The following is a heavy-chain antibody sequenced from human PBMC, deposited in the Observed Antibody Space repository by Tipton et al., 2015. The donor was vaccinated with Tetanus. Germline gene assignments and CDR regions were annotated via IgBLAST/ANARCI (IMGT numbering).Heavy chain of an antibody. CDR2: SWYDGTDK. CDR3: AREADCSGGSCFSGDFDN. Sequence: SLRLSCAASGFIFSSYGIHWVRQAPGKGLEWLAVSWYDGTDKYYADSVKGRFTISRDNSKNTLYLQTNSLRAEDTALYYCAREADCSGGSCFSGDFDNWGQGTQVTVSS. J-gene: IGHJ4*02. CDR1: GFIFSSYG. D-gene: IGHD2-15*01. V-gene: IGHV3-33*01.